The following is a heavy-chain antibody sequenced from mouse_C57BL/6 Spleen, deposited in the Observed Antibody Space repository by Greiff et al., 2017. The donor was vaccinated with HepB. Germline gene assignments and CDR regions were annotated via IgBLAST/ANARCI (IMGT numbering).Heavy chain of an antibody. J-gene: IGHJ3*01. CDR1: GYSITSGYD. Sequence: DVKLQESGPGMVKPSQSLSLTCTVTGYSITSGYDWHWIRHFPGNKLEWMGYISYSGSTNYNPSLKSRISITHDTSKNHFFLKLNSVTTEDTATYYCARGGDAPAWFAYWGQGTLVTVSA. CDR2: ISYSGST. V-gene: IGHV3-1*01. CDR3: ARGGDAPAWFAY.